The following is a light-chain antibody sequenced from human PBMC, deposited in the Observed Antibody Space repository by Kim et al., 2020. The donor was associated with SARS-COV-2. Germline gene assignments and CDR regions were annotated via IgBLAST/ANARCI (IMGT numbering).Light chain of an antibody. V-gene: IGLV1-40*01. CDR1: GSNSGADYD. J-gene: IGLJ7*01. CDR2: TNN. CDR3: QSYDSRLTGSV. Sequence: QRVTISCTGSGSNSGADYDVNWYQQLPATAPKLLIYTNNNRPSGVPDRFSGSKSRTSASLAITGLQAEDEADYYCQSYDSRLTGSVFGGGTQLTVL.